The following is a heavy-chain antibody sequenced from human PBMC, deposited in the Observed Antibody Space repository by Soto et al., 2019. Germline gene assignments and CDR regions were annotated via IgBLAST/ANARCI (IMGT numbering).Heavy chain of an antibody. D-gene: IGHD5-12*01. J-gene: IGHJ4*02. V-gene: IGHV3-23*01. CDR1: GFTFSDYA. Sequence: EVQLLESGGGLVQPGGSLRLSCAASGFTFSDYAMNWVRQAPGRGLEWVTAITSGGNTYYAESVRGRFTVSRDNSRNTLFLQMNSVRGEDTAVYYCAKDFRRRGSGHDLGDYWGQGTLVTVSS. CDR2: ITSGGNT. CDR3: AKDFRRRGSGHDLGDY.